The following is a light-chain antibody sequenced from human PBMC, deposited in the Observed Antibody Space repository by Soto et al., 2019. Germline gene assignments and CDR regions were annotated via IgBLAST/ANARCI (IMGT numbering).Light chain of an antibody. CDR2: SSS. CDR1: QIISNF. V-gene: IGKV1-39*01. Sequence: DIQLTQSPSSLSASLGDRFTITCLSIQIISNFLNWYQQRPGQAPKLLISSSSNVQSGVPSRFSGRGSGTDFTLTISGLQPEDAASYCCQQSYNTPRTFGQGTKVDI. J-gene: IGKJ1*01. CDR3: QQSYNTPRT.